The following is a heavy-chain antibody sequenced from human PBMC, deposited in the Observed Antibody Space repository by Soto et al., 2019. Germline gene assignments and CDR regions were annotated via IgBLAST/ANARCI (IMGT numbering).Heavy chain of an antibody. J-gene: IGHJ3*02. CDR3: ARSLIDIVVVPAAKNAFDI. V-gene: IGHV4-39*07. CDR1: GGSISSSSYF. CDR2: IYHSGST. D-gene: IGHD2-2*01. Sequence: SETLSLTCTVPGGSISSSSYFWGWIRQPPGKGLEWIGEIYHSGSTNYNPSLKSRVTISVDKSKNQFSLKLSSVTAADTAVYYCARSLIDIVVVPAAKNAFDIWGQGTMVTVSS.